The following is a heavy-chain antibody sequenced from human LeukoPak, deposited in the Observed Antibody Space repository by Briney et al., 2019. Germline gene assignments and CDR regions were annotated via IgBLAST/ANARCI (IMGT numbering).Heavy chain of an antibody. CDR1: GYTFTSYC. V-gene: IGHV1-18*01. CDR3: ARDPAGVVVVAVPNPLDY. J-gene: IGHJ4*02. CDR2: ISAYNGNT. Sequence: GASVKVSCKSSGYTFTSYCISWVRQAPGQELVSVGWISAYNGNTNYAQKLQVRVTMTTDTSTSTAYMELRSLRSDDTAAYYCARDPAGVVVVAVPNPLDYWGQGTLVTVSS. D-gene: IGHD2-15*01.